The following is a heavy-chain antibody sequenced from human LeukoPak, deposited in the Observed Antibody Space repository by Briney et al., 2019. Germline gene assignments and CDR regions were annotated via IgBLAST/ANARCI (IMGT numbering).Heavy chain of an antibody. CDR3: ARGRRAPILSGYYIPPGGAFDI. CDR1: SGSFGGYY. D-gene: IGHD3-9*01. J-gene: IGHJ3*02. CDR2: INHSGST. V-gene: IGHV4-34*01. Sequence: SETLSLTCAVDSGSFGGYYSSWVRQPPGKGLEWIGEINHSGSTNYNPSLKSRVTISVDTSKNQCSLKLSSVTAADTAVYYCARGRRAPILSGYYIPPGGAFDIWGQGTMVTVSS.